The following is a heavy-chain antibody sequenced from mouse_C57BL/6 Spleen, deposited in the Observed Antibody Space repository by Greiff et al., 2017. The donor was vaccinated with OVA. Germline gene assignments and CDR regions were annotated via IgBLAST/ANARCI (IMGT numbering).Heavy chain of an antibody. CDR2: IDPENGDT. CDR1: GFNIKDDY. J-gene: IGHJ3*01. Sequence: EVQVVESGAELVRPGASVKLSCTASGFNIKDDYMHWVKQRPEQGLEWIGWIDPENGDTEYASKFQGKATITADTSSNTAYLQLSSLTSEDTAVYYCTSTAQATGIFAYWGQGTLVTVSA. V-gene: IGHV14-4*01. D-gene: IGHD3-2*02. CDR3: TSTAQATGIFAY.